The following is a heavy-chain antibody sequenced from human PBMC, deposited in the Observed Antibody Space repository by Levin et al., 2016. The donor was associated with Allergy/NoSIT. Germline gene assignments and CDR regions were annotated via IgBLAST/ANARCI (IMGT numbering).Heavy chain of an antibody. CDR1: GFTFDDYA. V-gene: IGHV3-43*02. Sequence: ETLSLTCAASGFTFDDYAMHWVRQAPGKGLEWVSLISGDGGSTYYADSVKGRFTISRDNSKNSLYLQMNSLRTEDTALYYCAKDIAVDTAMPPDYWGQGTLVTVSS. J-gene: IGHJ4*02. CDR3: AKDIAVDTAMPPDY. D-gene: IGHD5-18*01. CDR2: ISGDGGST.